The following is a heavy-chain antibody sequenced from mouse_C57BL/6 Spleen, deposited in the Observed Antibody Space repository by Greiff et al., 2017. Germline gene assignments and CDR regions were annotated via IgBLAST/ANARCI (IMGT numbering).Heavy chain of an antibody. J-gene: IGHJ4*01. D-gene: IGHD2-5*01. CDR1: GYTFTSYW. CDR2: IYPSDSET. V-gene: IGHV1-61*01. Sequence: VQLQQPGAELVRPGSSVKLSCKASGYTFTSYWMDWVKQRPGQGLEWIGNIYPSDSETHYNQKFKDKATLTVDKSSSTAYMQLSSLTSEDSAVYYCARSGVSNYNYAMDYWGQGTSVTVSS. CDR3: ARSGVSNYNYAMDY.